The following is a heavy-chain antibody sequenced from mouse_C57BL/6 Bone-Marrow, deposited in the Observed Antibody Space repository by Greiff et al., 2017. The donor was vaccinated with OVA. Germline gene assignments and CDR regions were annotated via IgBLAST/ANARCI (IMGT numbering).Heavy chain of an antibody. CDR3: LPITTVVEGY. Sequence: VQLQQSGAELVRPGASVTLSCKASGYTFTDYEMHWVKQTPVHGLEWIGAIDPETGGTAYNQKFKGKAILTADKSSSTAYMELRSLTSEDSAVYYCLPITTVVEGYWGQGTTLTVSS. D-gene: IGHD1-1*01. J-gene: IGHJ2*01. V-gene: IGHV1-15*01. CDR2: IDPETGGT. CDR1: GYTFTDYE.